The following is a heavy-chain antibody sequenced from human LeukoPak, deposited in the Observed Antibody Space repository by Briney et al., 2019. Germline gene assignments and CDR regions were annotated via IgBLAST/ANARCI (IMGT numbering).Heavy chain of an antibody. V-gene: IGHV3-11*04. CDR3: ARAGRPLFWWELLDY. CDR2: ISSSGSTI. Sequence: PGGSLRLSCAASGFTFSDYYMSWIRQAPGKGLERVSYISSSGSTIYYADSVKGRFTISRDNAKNSLYLQMNSLRAEDTAVYYCARAGRPLFWWELLDYWGQGTLVTVSS. D-gene: IGHD1-26*01. J-gene: IGHJ4*02. CDR1: GFTFSDYY.